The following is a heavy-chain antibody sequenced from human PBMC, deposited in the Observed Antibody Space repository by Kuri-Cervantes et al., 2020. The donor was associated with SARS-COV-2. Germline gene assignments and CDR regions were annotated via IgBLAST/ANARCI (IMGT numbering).Heavy chain of an antibody. J-gene: IGHJ4*02. CDR3: ARVHSGYYREINGY. Sequence: ESLKISCTVSGGSISSSSYYWGWIRQPPGKGLEWIGSIYYSGSTYYNPSLKSRVTISVDTSKNQFSLKLSSVTAADTAVYYCARVHSGYYREINGYWGQGTLVTVSS. CDR2: IYYSGST. V-gene: IGHV4-39*01. CDR1: GGSISSSSYY. D-gene: IGHD3-3*01.